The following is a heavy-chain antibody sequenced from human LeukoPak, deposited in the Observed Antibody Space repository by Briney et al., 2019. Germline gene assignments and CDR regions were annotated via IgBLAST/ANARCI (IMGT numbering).Heavy chain of an antibody. CDR1: GFTFSSYG. D-gene: IGHD3-10*01. J-gene: IGHJ5*02. CDR3: AKDHGSGSYHDPNWFDP. V-gene: IGHV3-30*18. CDR2: ISYDGSYK. Sequence: PGRSLLLPCAASGFTFSSYGMHWVRQAPGKGLDWVTVISYDGSYKYYAESVKGRFTISRDNSKKTLCLQMNSLRAEDTAVYYCAKDHGSGSYHDPNWFDPWGQGTPVTLYS.